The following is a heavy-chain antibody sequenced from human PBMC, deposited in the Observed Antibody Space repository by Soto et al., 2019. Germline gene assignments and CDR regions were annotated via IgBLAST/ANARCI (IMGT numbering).Heavy chain of an antibody. J-gene: IGHJ6*03. CDR1: GYTFTSYD. D-gene: IGHD5-12*01. V-gene: IGHV1-8*01. CDR3: ARVDGYSGYVSYYYYMDV. Sequence: ASVKVSCKASGYTFTSYDINWVRQATGQGLEWMGWMNPNSGNTGYAQKFQGRVTMTRNTSISTAYMELSSLRSEDTAVYYCARVDGYSGYVSYYYYMDVWGKGTTVTVSS. CDR2: MNPNSGNT.